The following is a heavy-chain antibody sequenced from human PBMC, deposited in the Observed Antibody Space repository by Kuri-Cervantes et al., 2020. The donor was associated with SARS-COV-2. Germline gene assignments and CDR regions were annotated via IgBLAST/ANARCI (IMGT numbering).Heavy chain of an antibody. D-gene: IGHD5-18*01. CDR3: ARGAAAIVRTFDY. J-gene: IGHJ4*02. CDR2: TYYRSKWYN. CDR1: GDSVSSNNAA. V-gene: IGHV6-1*01. Sequence: SQTLSLTCAISGDSVSSNNAAWNWIRQSPSRGLEWLGRTYYRSKWYNDYAESVKSRITINPDTSKNHFSLQLNSVTPEDTAVYFCARGAAAIVRTFDYWGQGTLVTVSS.